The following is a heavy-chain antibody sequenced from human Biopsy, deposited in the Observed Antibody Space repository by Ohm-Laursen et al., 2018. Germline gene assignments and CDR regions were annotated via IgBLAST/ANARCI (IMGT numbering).Heavy chain of an antibody. V-gene: IGHV4-59*11. J-gene: IGHJ1*01. CDR1: GGSFTGHY. CDR2: ISHTGYT. Sequence: SDTLSLTWTVSGGSFTGHYWTWIRQPPGKGLEWIGHISHTGYTSYKSSLKSRVTISLDTSRKHFSLRLTSLAAADTAVYYCARGSNEYGGLYFPHWGQGTLVTVSS. D-gene: IGHD4-23*01. CDR3: ARGSNEYGGLYFPH.